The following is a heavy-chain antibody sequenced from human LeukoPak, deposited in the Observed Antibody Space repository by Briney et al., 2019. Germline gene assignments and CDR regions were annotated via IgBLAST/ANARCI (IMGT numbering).Heavy chain of an antibody. CDR2: ISSSGSTI. Sequence: GGSLRLSCAASGFTFSSYEMNWVRQAPGKGLEWVSHISSSGSTIYYADSVKGRFTISRDNAKNSLYLQMDSLRAEDTAIYYCAKGLYYHMDVWAKGTTVTISS. V-gene: IGHV3-48*03. J-gene: IGHJ6*03. CDR3: AKGLYYHMDV. CDR1: GFTFSSYE.